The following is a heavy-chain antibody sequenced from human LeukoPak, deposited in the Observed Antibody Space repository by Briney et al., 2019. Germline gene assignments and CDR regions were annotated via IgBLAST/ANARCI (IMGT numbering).Heavy chain of an antibody. V-gene: IGHV3-15*05. D-gene: IGHD3-9*01. J-gene: IGHJ2*01. CDR1: GFSFTNAW. CDR3: TKTSPHFDY. Sequence: GGSLRLSCVVSGFSFTNAWMSWVRQAPGKGLDWVGRIRTEADGGTADYAAPVKGRFTISRDDSKNTLFLQMNSLESEDTAVYYCTKTSPHFDYWGRGPLVTVSS. CDR2: IRTEADGGTA.